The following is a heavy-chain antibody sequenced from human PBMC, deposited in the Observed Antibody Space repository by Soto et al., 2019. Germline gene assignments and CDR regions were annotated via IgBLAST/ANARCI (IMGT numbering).Heavy chain of an antibody. V-gene: IGHV4-31*03. Sequence: QVQLLESGPGVVKPSETLSLTCTVSGGSMNRGGDYWHWFRPHPGKGLGWIWNIHYGEASKFNPALKSRLTLSADTSKNQFSLNLNSVTAADTAIYYCARGKRGPWYFDLWGRGTLVAVSS. CDR1: GGSMNRGGDY. J-gene: IGHJ2*01. CDR3: ARGKRGPWYFDL. CDR2: IHYGEAS.